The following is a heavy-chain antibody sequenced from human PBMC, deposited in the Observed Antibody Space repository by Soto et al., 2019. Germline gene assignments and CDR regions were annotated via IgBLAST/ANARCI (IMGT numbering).Heavy chain of an antibody. V-gene: IGHV4-59*08. J-gene: IGHJ5*02. D-gene: IGHD3-16*01. CDR2: IYYSGST. CDR1: GGSISRYY. Sequence: SETLSRTCTVSGGSISRYYWSWIRQPPGKGLELIGYIYYSGSTNYNPSLKSRVTISVDTSKNQFSLKLSSVTAADTAVYYCARLGAQEIDPWGQGTLVTVSS. CDR3: ARLGAQEIDP.